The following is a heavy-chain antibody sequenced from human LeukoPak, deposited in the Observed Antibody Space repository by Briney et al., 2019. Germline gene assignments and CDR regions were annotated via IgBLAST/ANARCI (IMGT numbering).Heavy chain of an antibody. D-gene: IGHD1-26*01. J-gene: IGHJ3*02. CDR3: ARAYSGSYHDAFDI. Sequence: SETLSLTCAVYGGSFSGYYWSWIRQPPGKGLEWIGEINHSGSTNYNPSLKSRVTISVDTSKNQFFLKLSSVTAADTAVYYCARAYSGSYHDAFDIWGQGTMVTVSS. CDR1: GGSFSGYY. CDR2: INHSGST. V-gene: IGHV4-34*01.